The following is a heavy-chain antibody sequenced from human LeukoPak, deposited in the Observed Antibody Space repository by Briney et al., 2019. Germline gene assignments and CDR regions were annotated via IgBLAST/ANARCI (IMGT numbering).Heavy chain of an antibody. J-gene: IGHJ4*02. CDR2: IYTSGST. CDR3: ARATGYSRIDY. V-gene: IGHV4-4*07. D-gene: IGHD6-13*01. Sequence: PSDTVSVTCTVSGGSISSYYWSWMRQPAGKGLEWIGRIYTSGSTTYNPPHKSRVTTLVDTSKNRISSKLSSVTAADTAVYYCARATGYSRIDYWGQGTLVTVSS. CDR1: GGSISSYY.